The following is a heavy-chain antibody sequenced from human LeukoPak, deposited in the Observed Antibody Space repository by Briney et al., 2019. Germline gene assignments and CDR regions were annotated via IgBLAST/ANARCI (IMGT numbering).Heavy chain of an antibody. Sequence: GGSLRLSCAASGFTFSDYYMSWIRQAPGKGLEWVSYISSSSSTIYYADSVKGRFTISRDNAKNSLYLQMNSLRAEDTAVYYCATLRLSDHFDYWGQGTLVTVSS. CDR3: ATLRLSDHFDY. CDR2: ISSSSSTI. CDR1: GFTFSDYY. D-gene: IGHD2-15*01. J-gene: IGHJ4*02. V-gene: IGHV3-11*01.